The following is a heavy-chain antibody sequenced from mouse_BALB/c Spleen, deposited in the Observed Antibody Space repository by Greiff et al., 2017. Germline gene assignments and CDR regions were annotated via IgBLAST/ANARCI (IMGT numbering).Heavy chain of an antibody. CDR1: GFTFSSFG. Sequence: EVQRVESGGGLVQPGGSRKLSCASSGFTFSSFGMHWVRQAPEKGLEWVAYISSGSSTIYYADTVKGRFTISRDNPKNTLFLQMTSLRSEDTAMYYCARYGDYWGQGTSVTVSS. CDR3: ARYGDY. D-gene: IGHD1-1*01. V-gene: IGHV5-17*02. CDR2: ISSGSSTI. J-gene: IGHJ4*01.